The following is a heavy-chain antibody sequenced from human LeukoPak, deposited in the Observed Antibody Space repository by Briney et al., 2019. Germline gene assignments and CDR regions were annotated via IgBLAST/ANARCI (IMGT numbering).Heavy chain of an antibody. CDR2: IYYSGST. J-gene: IGHJ2*01. CDR3: ARDYYDSSGYYVDWYFDL. Sequence: PSQTLSLTCTVSGGSISSGDYYWSWIRQPPGKGLEWIGYIYYSGSTYYNPSLKSRVTISGDTSKNQFSLKLSSVTAADTAVYYCARDYYDSSGYYVDWYFDLWGRGTLVTVSS. CDR1: GGSISSGDYY. D-gene: IGHD3-22*01. V-gene: IGHV4-30-4*01.